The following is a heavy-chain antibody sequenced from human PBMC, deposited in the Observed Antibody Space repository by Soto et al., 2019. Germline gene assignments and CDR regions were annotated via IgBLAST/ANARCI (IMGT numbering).Heavy chain of an antibody. CDR1: GFSFSDYA. V-gene: IGHV3-23*01. CDR3: AKDQGYCSGGSCYFDY. D-gene: IGHD2-15*01. J-gene: IGHJ4*02. Sequence: GGSLRLSCAASGFSFSDYAMRWVRQAPGKGPEWVSTISENLYNIYYAESVKGRFTISRDNSKNTLYLQMNSLRAEDTAVYYCAKDQGYCSGGSCYFDYWGQGTLVTVSS. CDR2: ISENLYNI.